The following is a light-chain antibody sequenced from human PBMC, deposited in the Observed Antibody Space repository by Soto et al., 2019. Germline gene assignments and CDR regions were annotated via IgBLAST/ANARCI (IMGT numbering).Light chain of an antibody. CDR3: QHCHNLPFT. CDR1: QDISNY. Sequence: DIQMTQSPSSLSASVGDRVTITCQASQDISNYLSWYQQKPGKAPKLLIYDAANLQTGVPSRFSGGGSGTHFALTISSLQPEDIATYYCQHCHNLPFTFGPETNVDVK. CDR2: DAA. J-gene: IGKJ3*01. V-gene: IGKV1-33*01.